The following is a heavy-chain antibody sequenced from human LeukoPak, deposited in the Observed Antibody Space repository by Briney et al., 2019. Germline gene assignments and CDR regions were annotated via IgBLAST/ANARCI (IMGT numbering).Heavy chain of an antibody. Sequence: GASVKVSCKASGYTFTSYGISWVRQAPGQGLEWMGWISAYSGNTNYAQKLQGRVTMTTDTSTSTAYMELRSLRSDDTAVYYCARDRGADYGDYGENFDYWGQGTLVTVSS. CDR2: ISAYSGNT. V-gene: IGHV1-18*01. CDR1: GYTFTSYG. CDR3: ARDRGADYGDYGENFDY. D-gene: IGHD4-17*01. J-gene: IGHJ4*02.